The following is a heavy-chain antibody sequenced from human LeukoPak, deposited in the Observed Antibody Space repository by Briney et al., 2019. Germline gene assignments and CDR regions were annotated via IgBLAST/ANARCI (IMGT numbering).Heavy chain of an antibody. V-gene: IGHV3-23*01. CDR1: GFTFSSYA. J-gene: IGHJ6*02. Sequence: GASLRLSCAASGFTFSSYAMSWVRQAPGKGLEWVPAISGSGGSTYYADSVKGRFTISRDNSKNTLYLQMNSLRAEDTAVYYCAKASAGYSSSWAYYYYYGMDVWGQGTTVTVSS. CDR3: AKASAGYSSSWAYYYYYGMDV. CDR2: ISGSGGST. D-gene: IGHD6-13*01.